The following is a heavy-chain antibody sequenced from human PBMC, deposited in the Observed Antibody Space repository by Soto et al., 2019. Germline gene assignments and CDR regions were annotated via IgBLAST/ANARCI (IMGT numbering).Heavy chain of an antibody. J-gene: IGHJ6*03. CDR2: ISYDGSNK. CDR1: GFTFSSYG. V-gene: IGHV3-30*18. Sequence: QVQLVESGGGVVQPGRSLRLSCAASGFTFSSYGMHWVRQAPGKGLEWVAVISYDGSNKYYADSVKGRFTISRDNYKNTLYLQMNSLRAEDTAVYYCAKDWEYCSGGSCYRYYYYYYMDVWGKGTTVTVSS. D-gene: IGHD2-15*01. CDR3: AKDWEYCSGGSCYRYYYYYYMDV.